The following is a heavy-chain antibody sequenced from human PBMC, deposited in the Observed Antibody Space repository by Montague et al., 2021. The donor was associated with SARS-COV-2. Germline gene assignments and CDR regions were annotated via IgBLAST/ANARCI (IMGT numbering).Heavy chain of an antibody. CDR1: GFIFSSYG. V-gene: IGHV3-33*01. CDR2: IWYDGSNE. Sequence: SLRLSCAASGFIFSSYGMHWVRQAPGKGLEWVAHIWYDGSNENYVDSVKGRFTISRDNFKNTQYLQMNSLRVEDTAIYYCARGSVGGYYFDYWGQGTLVTVSS. CDR3: ARGSVGGYYFDY. D-gene: IGHD1-26*01. J-gene: IGHJ4*02.